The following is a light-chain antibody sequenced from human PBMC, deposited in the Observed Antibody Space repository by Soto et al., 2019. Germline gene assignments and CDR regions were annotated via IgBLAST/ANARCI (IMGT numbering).Light chain of an antibody. Sequence: ERLMTESPASLSMSPGEGSTLSCRASQSVSSKLAWYQQKPGQAPRLLIYGASNRATGIPDRFSGSGSGTDFTLTISRLEPEDFAVYHCQQYGSSGTFGQGTKVDIK. CDR1: QSVSSK. CDR3: QQYGSSGT. CDR2: GAS. J-gene: IGKJ1*01. V-gene: IGKV3-20*01.